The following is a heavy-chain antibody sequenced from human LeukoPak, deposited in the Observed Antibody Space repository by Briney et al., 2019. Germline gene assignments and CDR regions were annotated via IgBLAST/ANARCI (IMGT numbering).Heavy chain of an antibody. CDR2: ISSSSSYI. J-gene: IGHJ4*02. Sequence: PGGSLRLSCAASGFTFSSYAMSWVRQAPGKGLEWVSSISSSSSYIYYADSVKGRFTISRDNAKNSLYLQMNSLRAEDTAVYYCARDQFASPLAGEDYWGQGTLVTVSS. V-gene: IGHV3-21*01. CDR1: GFTFSSYA. CDR3: ARDQFASPLAGEDY. D-gene: IGHD3-16*01.